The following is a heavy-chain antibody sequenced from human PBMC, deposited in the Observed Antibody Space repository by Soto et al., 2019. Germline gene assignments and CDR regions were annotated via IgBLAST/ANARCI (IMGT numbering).Heavy chain of an antibody. CDR1: GFTFSSYG. D-gene: IGHD2-2*01. J-gene: IGHJ6*02. CDR3: AKFLVPAATYYYYGMDV. Sequence: GGSLRLSCAASGFTFSSYGMHWVRQAPGKGLEWVAVISYDGSNKYYADSVKGRFTISRDNSKNTLYLQMNSLRAEDTAVYYCAKFLVPAATYYYYGMDVWGQGTTVTVSS. CDR2: ISYDGSNK. V-gene: IGHV3-30*18.